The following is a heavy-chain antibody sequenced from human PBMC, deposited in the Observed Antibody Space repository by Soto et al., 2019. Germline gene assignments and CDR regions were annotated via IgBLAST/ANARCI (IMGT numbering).Heavy chain of an antibody. CDR3: AAVWSSRPCDF. Sequence: QMPLMQSGPEVKKPGTSVKVSCKASGFTLTSADVQWVRQTRGQRLEWIGRIVGGIGSTNYAQQFQGRPAITRDMSTSTVYTELSSLRADDTAVYYCAAVWSSRPCDFWGQGTLVSVSS. V-gene: IGHV1-58*01. D-gene: IGHD3-3*01. J-gene: IGHJ4*02. CDR2: IVGGIGST. CDR1: GFTLTSAD.